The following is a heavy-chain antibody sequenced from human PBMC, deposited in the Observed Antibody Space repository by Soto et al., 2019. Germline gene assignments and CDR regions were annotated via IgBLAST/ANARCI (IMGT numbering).Heavy chain of an antibody. CDR3: ARHERFYYDSSGYMNDAFDI. Sequence: GESLKISCKGSGYSFTSYWIGWVRQMPGKGLEWMGIIYPGDSDTRYSPSFQGQVTISADKSISTAYLQWSSLKASDTAMYYCARHERFYYDSSGYMNDAFDIWGQGTMVTVS. V-gene: IGHV5-51*01. J-gene: IGHJ3*02. CDR1: GYSFTSYW. D-gene: IGHD3-22*01. CDR2: IYPGDSDT.